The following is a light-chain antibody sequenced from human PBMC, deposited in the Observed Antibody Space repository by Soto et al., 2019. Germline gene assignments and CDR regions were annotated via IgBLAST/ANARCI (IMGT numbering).Light chain of an antibody. CDR3: GTWDSSLSVVV. CDR1: TSNIENNY. CDR2: DNN. V-gene: IGLV1-51*01. Sequence: QSVLTQPPSVSAAPGQRVSISCSGSTSNIENNYVSWYRHLPGTAPKLLIYDNNQRPSGIPDRFSGSKSGASATLGITGLQTGDEADYYCGTWDSSLSVVVFGGGTKVTVL. J-gene: IGLJ2*01.